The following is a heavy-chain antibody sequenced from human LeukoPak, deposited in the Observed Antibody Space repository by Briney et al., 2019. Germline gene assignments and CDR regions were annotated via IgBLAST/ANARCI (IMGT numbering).Heavy chain of an antibody. CDR1: GLTFSSYA. CDR2: ISYDGSNK. V-gene: IGHV3-30-3*01. CDR3: ARDYYDSSGYYRLGAFDI. J-gene: IGHJ3*02. D-gene: IGHD3-22*01. Sequence: GRSLRLSCAASGLTFSSYAMHWVRQAPGKGLEWVAVISYDGSNKYYADSVKGRFTISRDNSKNTLYLQMNSLRAEDTAVYYCARDYYDSSGYYRLGAFDIWGQGTMVTVSS.